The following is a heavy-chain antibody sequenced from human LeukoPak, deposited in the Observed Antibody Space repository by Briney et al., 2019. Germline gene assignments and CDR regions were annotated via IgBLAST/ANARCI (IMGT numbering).Heavy chain of an antibody. CDR1: GGSISSSSYY. J-gene: IGHJ3*02. CDR2: IYYSGST. Sequence: PSETLSLTGTVSGGSISSSSYYWGWIRQPPGKGLEWIGSIYYSGSTYYNPSLKSRVTITVDTSKNQFSLKLSSVTAADTTVYYCARSHIVAVTGFAFDIWGQGTLVTVSS. CDR3: ARSHIVAVTGFAFDI. V-gene: IGHV4-39*01. D-gene: IGHD2-21*02.